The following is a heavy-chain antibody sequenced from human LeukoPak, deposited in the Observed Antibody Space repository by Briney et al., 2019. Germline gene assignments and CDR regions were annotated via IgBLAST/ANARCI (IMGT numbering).Heavy chain of an antibody. J-gene: IGHJ4*02. Sequence: SQTLSLTCTVSGGSISSSSYYWGWIRQPPGKGLEWIGSIYYSGSTYYNPSLKSRVTISVDTSKNQFSLKLSSVTAADTAVYYCARRYIVAGTTYWGQGTLVTVSS. CDR1: GGSISSSSYY. CDR2: IYYSGST. V-gene: IGHV4-39*01. D-gene: IGHD5-12*01. CDR3: ARRYIVAGTTY.